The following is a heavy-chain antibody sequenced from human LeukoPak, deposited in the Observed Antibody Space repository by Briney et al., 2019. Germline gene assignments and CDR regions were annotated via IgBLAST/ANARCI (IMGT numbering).Heavy chain of an antibody. CDR3: ATSSLSPRGSYYDSSENLSGFDY. CDR2: FDPEDGET. CDR1: GYTLTELS. Sequence: ASVKVSCKVSGYTLTELSMHWVRQAPGKGLEWIGGFDPEDGETIYAQKFQGRVTMTEDTSTDTAYMELSSLRSEDTAVYYCATSSLSPRGSYYDSSENLSGFDYWGQGTLVTVSS. V-gene: IGHV1-24*01. D-gene: IGHD3-22*01. J-gene: IGHJ4*02.